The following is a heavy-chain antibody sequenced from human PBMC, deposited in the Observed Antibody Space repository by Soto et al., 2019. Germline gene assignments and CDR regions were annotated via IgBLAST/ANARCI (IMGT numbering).Heavy chain of an antibody. CDR1: GFTFKYHN. D-gene: IGHD6-19*01. CDR3: ARKGSVAAPDY. CDR2: IWFDGSNE. Sequence: QVQLVQSGGGVVQPGKSLTLSCAASGFTFKYHNMHWVRQAPGKGLEWVAAIWFDGSNEFYADSVKGRFTISRDNSNNMLYLQMRSLRGDDMAVYFCARKGSVAAPDYWGQGTLVTVSS. V-gene: IGHV3-33*01. J-gene: IGHJ4*02.